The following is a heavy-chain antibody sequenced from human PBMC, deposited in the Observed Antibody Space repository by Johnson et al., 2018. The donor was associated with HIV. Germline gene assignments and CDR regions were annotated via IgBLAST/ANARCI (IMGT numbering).Heavy chain of an antibody. V-gene: IGHV3-7*04. CDR3: AKAHCPGCDGFDI. CDR1: GFIFDDYG. Sequence: VQLVESGGGVVRPGGSLRLSCAASGFIFDDYGMSWVRQAPGKGLEWVANIKQDGSENNSADSVKGRFIISRDNARNSVFLQMNSLRTEDTAVYYFAKAHCPGCDGFDIWGQGTMVTVSS. D-gene: IGHD2-15*01. CDR2: IKQDGSEN. J-gene: IGHJ3*02.